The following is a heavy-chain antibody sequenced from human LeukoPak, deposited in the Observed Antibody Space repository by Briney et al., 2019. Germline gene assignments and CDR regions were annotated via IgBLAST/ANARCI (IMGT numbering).Heavy chain of an antibody. CDR2: IYYSGST. V-gene: IGHV4-59*01. D-gene: IGHD2-15*01. CDR1: GXSISTYY. J-gene: IGHJ4*02. Sequence: SETLSLTCTVSGXSISTYYWSWIRQPPGKGLEWIGFIYYSGSTNYNPSLRSRVTISVDTSKNQFSLKLTSVTAADTAVYYCAREVVASQGHIDYWGQGTLVTVSS. CDR3: AREVVASQGHIDY.